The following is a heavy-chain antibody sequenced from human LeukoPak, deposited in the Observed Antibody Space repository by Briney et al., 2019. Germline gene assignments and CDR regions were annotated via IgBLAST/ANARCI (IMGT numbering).Heavy chain of an antibody. Sequence: PGGSLTLSCAASGFTFRSYAMHWVRQAPGNGLEYVSAISSDGGSTYYANSVKGRFTIFRDNSKNTLYLQMGSLRDEDMAEYYCARSGYCSGGSCYVDFCGQGALVTVSS. CDR2: ISSDGGST. J-gene: IGHJ4*02. CDR3: ARSGYCSGGSCYVDF. CDR1: GFTFRSYA. V-gene: IGHV3-64*01. D-gene: IGHD2-15*01.